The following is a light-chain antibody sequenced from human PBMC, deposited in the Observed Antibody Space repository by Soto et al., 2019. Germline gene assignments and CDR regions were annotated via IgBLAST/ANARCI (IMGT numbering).Light chain of an antibody. J-gene: IGKJ4*01. CDR3: HQASSFPLS. V-gene: IGKV1-9*01. CDR1: QGISSY. CDR2: AAS. Sequence: DIPLTQSPSFLSASVGDRVTISCRASQGISSYLAWYQHKPGKAPNLLISAASTLQTGVPSRFSGSGSGTDFTLTITNLQPEDFATYYCHQASSFPLSFGGGTKVEIK.